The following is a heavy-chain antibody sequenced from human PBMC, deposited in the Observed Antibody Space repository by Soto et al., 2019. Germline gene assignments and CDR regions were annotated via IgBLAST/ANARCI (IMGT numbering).Heavy chain of an antibody. J-gene: IGHJ4*02. V-gene: IGHV4-59*08. CDR2: IYYSGTT. D-gene: IGHD5-18*01. CDR3: ARRYGYSFDY. Sequence: QVQLQESGPGLVKPSETLSLTCTVSGGSISSYYWSWIRQPPGKGLEWIGYIYYSGTTNYNPSLKSRVTISVDTSKNQLSLKLSSVTVADTAVYYCARRYGYSFDYWGQGTLVTVSS. CDR1: GGSISSYY.